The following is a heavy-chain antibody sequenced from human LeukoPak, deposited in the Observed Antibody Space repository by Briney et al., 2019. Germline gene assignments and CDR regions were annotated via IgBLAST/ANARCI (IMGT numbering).Heavy chain of an antibody. CDR1: GYTFTTYD. CDR2: MNPNSGNT. D-gene: IGHD6-13*01. Sequence: ASVKVSCKASGYTFTTYDINWVWMNPNSGNTGYTQKFQGRVTMTRNTSISTAYMELSSLRPEDTAVYYCARVGGAPVWYSSSWYASTFDYWGQGTLVTVSS. J-gene: IGHJ4*02. CDR3: ARVGGAPVWYSSSWYASTFDY. V-gene: IGHV1-8*01.